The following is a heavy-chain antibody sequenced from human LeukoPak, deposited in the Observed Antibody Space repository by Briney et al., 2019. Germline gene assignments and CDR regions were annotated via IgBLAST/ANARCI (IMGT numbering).Heavy chain of an antibody. CDR3: ARDLEQWLDGGDAFDI. V-gene: IGHV1-2*02. Sequence: ASVTVSCKASGYTFTGYYMHWVRQAPGQGLEWMGWINPNSGGTNYAQKFQGRVTMTRDTSISTAYMELSRLRSDDTAVYYCARDLEQWLDGGDAFDIWGQGTMATVSS. CDR2: INPNSGGT. D-gene: IGHD6-19*01. CDR1: GYTFTGYY. J-gene: IGHJ3*02.